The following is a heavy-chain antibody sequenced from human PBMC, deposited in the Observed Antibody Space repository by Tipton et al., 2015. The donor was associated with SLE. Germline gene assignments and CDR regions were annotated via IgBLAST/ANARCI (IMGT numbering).Heavy chain of an antibody. D-gene: IGHD2-21*01. CDR3: ARLRVISYYFDY. V-gene: IGHV4-39*07. J-gene: IGHJ4*02. Sequence: LRLSCTVSGGSISSSSYYWGWIRQPPGKGLEWIGSIYYSGSTYYNPSPKSRVTISVDTSKNQFSLKLSSVTAADTAVYYCARLRVISYYFDYWGQGTLVTVSS. CDR1: GGSISSSSYY. CDR2: IYYSGST.